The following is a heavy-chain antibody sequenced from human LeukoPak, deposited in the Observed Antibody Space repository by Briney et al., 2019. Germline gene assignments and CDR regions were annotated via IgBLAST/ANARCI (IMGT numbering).Heavy chain of an antibody. CDR1: GFSFSDFY. V-gene: IGHV3-7*01. CDR2: INQDESEK. D-gene: IGHD2-21*01. J-gene: IGHJ4*02. CDR3: ARDATRGGDFDY. Sequence: GGSLRLSCAASGFSFSDFYMNWIRQAPGKALEWVANINQDESEKYYVDSVEGRFTISRDNAKSSLYLQMSSLRAEDTAVYYCARDATRGGDFDYWGQGTLVTVSS.